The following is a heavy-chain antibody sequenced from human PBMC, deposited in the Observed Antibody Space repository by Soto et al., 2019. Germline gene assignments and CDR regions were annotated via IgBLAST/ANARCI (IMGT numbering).Heavy chain of an antibody. D-gene: IGHD6-19*01. J-gene: IGHJ4*02. Sequence: QVQLQESGPGLVKPSGTLSLTCAVSGGSISSSNWWSWVRQPPGKGLEWIGEIYHSGSTNYNPSLKRRVTIPVDKSKNHFSLKLSSVTAADTAVYYCARISSGWSSTIDYFDYWGQGNLVTVSS. CDR2: IYHSGST. CDR3: ARISSGWSSTIDYFDY. CDR1: GGSISSSNW. V-gene: IGHV4-4*02.